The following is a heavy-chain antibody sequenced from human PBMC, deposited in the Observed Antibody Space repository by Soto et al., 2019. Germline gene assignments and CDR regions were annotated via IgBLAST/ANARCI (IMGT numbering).Heavy chain of an antibody. CDR1: GGTFSSYA. D-gene: IGHD1-7*01. Sequence: SVKVSCKASGGTFSSYAISWVRQAPGQGLEWMGGIIPIFGTANYAQKFQGRVTITADKSTSTAYMELSSLRSEDTAVYYCARQLELLGGLDYWGQGTLVTVSS. J-gene: IGHJ4*02. CDR2: IIPIFGTA. V-gene: IGHV1-69*06. CDR3: ARQLELLGGLDY.